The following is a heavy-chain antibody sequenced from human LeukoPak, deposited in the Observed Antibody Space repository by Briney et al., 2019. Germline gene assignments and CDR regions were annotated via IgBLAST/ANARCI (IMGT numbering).Heavy chain of an antibody. CDR3: ARDGARLDY. Sequence: GGSLRLSCAPSGFTFSNYWMHWVRQVPGTGLVWVSRIGNDGSSTTYADSVKGRFTISRDNAKSTLYLQMNSLRAEDTAVYYCARDGARLDYWGEGTLVTVSS. CDR2: IGNDGSST. J-gene: IGHJ4*02. CDR1: GFTFSNYW. V-gene: IGHV3-74*01. D-gene: IGHD1-26*01.